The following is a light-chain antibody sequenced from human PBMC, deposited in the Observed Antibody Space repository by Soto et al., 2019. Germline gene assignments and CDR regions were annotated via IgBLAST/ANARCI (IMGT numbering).Light chain of an antibody. V-gene: IGKV3-15*01. J-gene: IGKJ4*01. CDR3: HQYNNWPLT. Sequence: EIVMTQSPATLSVSPGERATLSCRASQSVSSNLAWYQRKPGQAPRLLIYGASTRATGIPARFSGSGSGTEFTLTISSLQSEDFAVYYCHQYNNWPLTFGGGTKVDIK. CDR2: GAS. CDR1: QSVSSN.